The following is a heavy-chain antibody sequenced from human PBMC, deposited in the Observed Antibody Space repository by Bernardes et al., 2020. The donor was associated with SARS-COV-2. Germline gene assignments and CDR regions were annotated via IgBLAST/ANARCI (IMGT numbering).Heavy chain of an antibody. CDR1: GGSISSYY. CDR2: IYYSGST. CDR3: ARSESPHYYYYYMDV. J-gene: IGHJ6*03. V-gene: IGHV4-59*01. Sequence: LSLTCTVSGGSISSYYWSWIRQPPGKGLEWIGYIYYSGSTNYNPSLKSRVTISVDTSKNQFSLKLSSVTAADTAVYYCARSESPHYYYYYMDVWGKGTTVTVSS.